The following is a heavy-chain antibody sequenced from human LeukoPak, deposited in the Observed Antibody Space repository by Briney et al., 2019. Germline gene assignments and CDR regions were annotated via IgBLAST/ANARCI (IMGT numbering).Heavy chain of an antibody. CDR1: GFTFSSYA. CDR3: ARVSDTAMVFDY. D-gene: IGHD5-18*01. Sequence: GGSLRLSCAASGFTFSSYAMSWVRQAPGKGLEWVSAISGSGGSTYYADSVKGRFTISRDNAKNSLYLQMNSLRAEDTAVYYCARVSDTAMVFDYWGQGTLVTVSS. V-gene: IGHV3-23*01. CDR2: ISGSGGST. J-gene: IGHJ4*02.